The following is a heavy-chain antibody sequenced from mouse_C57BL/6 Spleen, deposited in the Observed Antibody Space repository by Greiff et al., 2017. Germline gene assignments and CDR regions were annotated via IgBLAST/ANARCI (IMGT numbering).Heavy chain of an antibody. D-gene: IGHD4-1*01. CDR3: ARPSNLTLFAY. J-gene: IGHJ3*01. V-gene: IGHV5-4*01. CDR2: ISDGGSYT. CDR1: GFTFSSYA. Sequence: EVQGVESGGGLVKPGGSLKLSCAASGFTFSSYAMSWVRQTPEKRLEWVATISDGGSYTYYPDNVKGRFTISRDNAKNNLYLQMSHLKSEDTAMXYCARPSNLTLFAYWGQGTLVTVSA.